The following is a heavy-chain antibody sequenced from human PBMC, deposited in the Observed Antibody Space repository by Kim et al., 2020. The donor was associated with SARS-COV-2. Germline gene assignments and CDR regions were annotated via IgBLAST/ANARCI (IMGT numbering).Heavy chain of an antibody. CDR1: GFTFSSYD. Sequence: GGSLRLSCAASGFTFSSYDMHWVRQATGKGLEWVSAIGTAGDTYYPGSVKGRFTISRENAKNSLYLQMNSLRAGDTAVYYCARGGITFGGSFSYYYYGMDVWGQGTTVTVSS. J-gene: IGHJ6*02. V-gene: IGHV3-13*01. CDR3: ARGGITFGGSFSYYYYGMDV. D-gene: IGHD3-16*01. CDR2: IGTAGDT.